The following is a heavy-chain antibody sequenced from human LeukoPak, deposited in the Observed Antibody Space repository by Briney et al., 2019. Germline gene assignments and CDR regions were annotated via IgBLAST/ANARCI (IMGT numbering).Heavy chain of an antibody. J-gene: IGHJ6*02. D-gene: IGHD3-22*01. V-gene: IGHV1-24*01. CDR2: FDPEDGET. CDR1: GYTLTELS. Sequence: ASVKDSCKVSGYTLTELSMHWVRQAPGKGLEWMGGFDPEDGETIYAQKFQGRVTMTEDTSTDTAYMELSSLRSEDTAVYYCATREYYYDSSGQGLYGMDVWGQGTTVTVSS. CDR3: ATREYYYDSSGQGLYGMDV.